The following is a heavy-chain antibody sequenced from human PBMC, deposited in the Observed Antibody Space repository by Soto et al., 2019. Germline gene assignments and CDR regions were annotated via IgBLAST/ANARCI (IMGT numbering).Heavy chain of an antibody. D-gene: IGHD2-21*02. CDR1: GYTFRNYI. V-gene: IGHV1-18*01. J-gene: IGHJ6*02. CDR3: ARYCAGNACYSRHYYAMDV. Sequence: QVQLVQSAGEVKKPGASAIVSCQASGYTFRNYIIAWLRQAPGQGLERMGWIRPYNGNTNYARQFRGRVTLTTDTSTSAAYLELRNLGSDDAATYYCARYCAGNACYSRHYYAMDVWGQGTTVSVSS. CDR2: IRPYNGNT.